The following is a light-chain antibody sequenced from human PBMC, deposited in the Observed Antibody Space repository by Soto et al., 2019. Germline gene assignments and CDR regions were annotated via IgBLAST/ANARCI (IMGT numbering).Light chain of an antibody. CDR1: SGDVGGYNY. CDR2: EVN. Sequence: QSALTQPASVSGSPGQSITISCTGTSGDVGGYNYVSWYQQHPGKAPKLMIYEVNIRPSGVSNRFSGSKSGNTASLTISGLQAEDEVDYYCSSYTSTITVVFGGGTKLTVL. CDR3: SSYTSTITVV. J-gene: IGLJ2*01. V-gene: IGLV2-14*01.